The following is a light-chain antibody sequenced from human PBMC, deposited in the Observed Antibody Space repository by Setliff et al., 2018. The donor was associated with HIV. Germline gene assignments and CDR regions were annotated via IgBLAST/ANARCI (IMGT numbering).Light chain of an antibody. CDR1: NSDVGAYNL. V-gene: IGLV2-23*02. Sequence: QSALTQPASVSGSPGQSITISCTGTNSDVGAYNLVSWYQQHPGKGPKLLISEVTQRPSGVSDRFSASKSGNTASLTISGLQAEDEADYYCCSYARRSNSFDVFGTGTKGTVL. J-gene: IGLJ1*01. CDR3: CSYARRSNSFDV. CDR2: EVT.